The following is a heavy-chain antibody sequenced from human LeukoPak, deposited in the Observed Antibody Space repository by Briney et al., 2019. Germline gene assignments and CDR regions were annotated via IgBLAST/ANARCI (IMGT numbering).Heavy chain of an antibody. CDR3: ARDDITIFDY. D-gene: IGHD3-3*01. CDR1: GGSISSYY. CDR2: IYTSGST. Sequence: SEALSLTCTVSGGSISSYYWSWIRQPARKGLEWIGSIYTSGSTNYNPSLKSRVTMSVDPSKTQFSLKLSSVTAADTAVYYCARDDITIFDYWGQGTLVTVSS. J-gene: IGHJ4*02. V-gene: IGHV4-4*07.